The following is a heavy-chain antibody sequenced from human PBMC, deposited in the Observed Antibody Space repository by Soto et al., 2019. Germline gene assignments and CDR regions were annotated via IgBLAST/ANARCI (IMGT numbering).Heavy chain of an antibody. D-gene: IGHD3-22*01. CDR2: IYHSGST. CDR1: GGSISSGGYS. CDR3: ARAPYDSSGFQFDY. Sequence: TSETLSLTCAVSGGSISSGGYSWSWIRQPPGKGLEWIGYIYHSGSTYYNPSLKSRVTISVDRSKNQFSLKLSSVTAADTAVYYCARAPYDSSGFQFDYWGQGTLVTVSS. J-gene: IGHJ4*02. V-gene: IGHV4-30-2*01.